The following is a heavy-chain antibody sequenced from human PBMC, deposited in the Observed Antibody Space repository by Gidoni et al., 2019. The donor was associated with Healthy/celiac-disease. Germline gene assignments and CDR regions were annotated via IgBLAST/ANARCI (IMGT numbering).Heavy chain of an antibody. CDR2: ISSSSSYI. V-gene: IGHV3-21*01. Sequence: EVQLVESGGGLVKPGGSLRLSCAASGFTFSRYSMNWVRQAPGKGLEWVSSISSSSSYIYYADSVKGRFTISRDNAKNSLYLQMNSLRAEDTAVYYCARVGDYYGSGSYYSDYYYYMDVWGKGTTVTVSS. D-gene: IGHD3-10*01. J-gene: IGHJ6*03. CDR1: GFTFSRYS. CDR3: ARVGDYYGSGSYYSDYYYYMDV.